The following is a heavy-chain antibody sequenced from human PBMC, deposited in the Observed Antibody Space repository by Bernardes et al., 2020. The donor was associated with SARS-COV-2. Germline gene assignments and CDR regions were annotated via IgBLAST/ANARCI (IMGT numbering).Heavy chain of an antibody. CDR3: ARDRAVNWFDP. J-gene: IGHJ5*02. CDR1: RFSFSTYC. D-gene: IGHD3-10*01. CDR2: IKQDGTEK. Sequence: GGSLRLSCAASRFSFSTYCMSWVRKAPGKGLEWVANIKQDGTEKYYVDSVKGRFTISRDNAKNSLYLQMNSLRAEDTAVYFCARDRAVNWFDPWGQGTLVTVSS. V-gene: IGHV3-7*01.